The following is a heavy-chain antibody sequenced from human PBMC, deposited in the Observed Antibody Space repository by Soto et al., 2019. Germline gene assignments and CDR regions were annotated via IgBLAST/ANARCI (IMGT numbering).Heavy chain of an antibody. CDR1: GFTFSSYG. V-gene: IGHV3-30*18. Sequence: QVHLVESGGGVVQPGRSLRLSCAASGFTFSSYGMHWVRQAPGRGLEWVAVISYDGSNKFYTDSVKGRFTVSRDNSKNTLYLQLSSLRVEDTAVYYCAQEHTGDYEGSGAYWGQGTLVTVSS. CDR2: ISYDGSNK. D-gene: IGHD4-17*01. CDR3: AQEHTGDYEGSGAY. J-gene: IGHJ4*02.